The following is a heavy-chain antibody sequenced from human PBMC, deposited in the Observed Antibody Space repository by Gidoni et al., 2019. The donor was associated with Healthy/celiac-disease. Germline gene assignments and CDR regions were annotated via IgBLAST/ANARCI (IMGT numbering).Heavy chain of an antibody. CDR1: GFTFSSYA. D-gene: IGHD2-2*01. V-gene: IGHV3-23*01. J-gene: IGHJ4*02. CDR3: AKDRRAYQLPSDY. CDR2: ISGSGGST. Sequence: EVQLLESGGGLVQPGGSLRLSCAASGFTFSSYATSWVRQAPGKGLEWVSAISGSGGSTYYADSVKGRFTITRDNSKNTLYLQMNSLRAEDTAVYYCAKDRRAYQLPSDYWGQGTLVTVSS.